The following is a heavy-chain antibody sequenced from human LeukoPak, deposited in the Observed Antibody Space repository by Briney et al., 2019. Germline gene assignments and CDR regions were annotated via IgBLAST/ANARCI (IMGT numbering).Heavy chain of an antibody. Sequence: ASVKVSCKASGYTFTSYGISWVRQAPGKGLEWMGGFDPEDGETIYAQKFQGRVTMTEDTSTDTAYMELSSLRSEDTAVYYCATTRYDFWHHFDYWGQGTLVTVSS. V-gene: IGHV1-24*01. J-gene: IGHJ4*02. CDR1: GYTFTSYG. D-gene: IGHD3-3*01. CDR3: ATTRYDFWHHFDY. CDR2: FDPEDGET.